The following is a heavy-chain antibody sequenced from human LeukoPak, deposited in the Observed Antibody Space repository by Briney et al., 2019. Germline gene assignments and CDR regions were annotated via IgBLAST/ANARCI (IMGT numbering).Heavy chain of an antibody. Sequence: GGSLRLSCAASGFSFSTYAMSWVRQAPGQGLEWVSAISGSGKTYYPDSVKGRFTISRDNSKNTLFLQMNGLSAEDTAVYYCAKERDAKGYSDYWGQGTLVTVSS. CDR3: AKERDAKGYSDY. CDR2: ISGSGKT. CDR1: GFSFSTYA. J-gene: IGHJ4*02. V-gene: IGHV3-23*01.